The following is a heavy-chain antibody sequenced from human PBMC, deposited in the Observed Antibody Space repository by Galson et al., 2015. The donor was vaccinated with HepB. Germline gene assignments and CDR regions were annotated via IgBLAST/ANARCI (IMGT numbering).Heavy chain of an antibody. CDR3: AKDYVWGSYRLDAFDI. CDR1: GFTFSSYA. Sequence: SLRLSCAASGFTFSSYAMSWVRQAPGKGLEWVSAISGSGGSTYYADSVKGRFTISRDNSKNTLYLQMNSLRAEDTAVYYCAKDYVWGSYRLDAFDIWGQGTMVTVSS. D-gene: IGHD3-16*02. V-gene: IGHV3-23*01. J-gene: IGHJ3*02. CDR2: ISGSGGST.